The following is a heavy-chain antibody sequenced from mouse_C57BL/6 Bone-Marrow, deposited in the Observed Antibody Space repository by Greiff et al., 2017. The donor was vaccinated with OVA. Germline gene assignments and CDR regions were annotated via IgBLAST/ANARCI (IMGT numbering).Heavy chain of an antibody. J-gene: IGHJ1*03. CDR1: GYSITSGYY. CDR2: ISYDGSN. CDR3: ARGVRYYGSSYDWYFDV. Sequence: EVQLQESGPGLVKPSQSLSLTCSVTGYSITSGYYWNWIRQFPGNKLEWMGYISYDGSNNYNPSLKNRISITRDTSTNPSFLKWNSVTTGDTATYDGARGVRYYGSSYDWYFDVWGTGTTVTVSS. V-gene: IGHV3-6*01. D-gene: IGHD1-1*01.